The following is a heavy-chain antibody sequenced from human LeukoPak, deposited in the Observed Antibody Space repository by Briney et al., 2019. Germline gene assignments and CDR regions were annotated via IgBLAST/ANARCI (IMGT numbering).Heavy chain of an antibody. D-gene: IGHD6-13*01. Sequence: ASVKVSCKASGYTFTGYYMHWLRQAPGQGLEWMGWISPNSGGTNYAQKFQGRVTMTRDTSISTAYMELSRLRSDDTAVYYCARRFRIAAVGALDPWGQGTLVTVSS. CDR1: GYTFTGYY. J-gene: IGHJ5*02. V-gene: IGHV1-2*02. CDR2: ISPNSGGT. CDR3: ARRFRIAAVGALDP.